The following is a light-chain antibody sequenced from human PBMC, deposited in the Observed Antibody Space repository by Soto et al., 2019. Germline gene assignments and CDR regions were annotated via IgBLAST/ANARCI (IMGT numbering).Light chain of an antibody. CDR2: GAS. Sequence: DIQLTQSPSFLSASVGDRVTITCRASQGISTYLAWYLQRPGKAPKLLIYGASTLQSGVPSRLSGSGSGTEFTLTISSLQPEDFGTYYCQQLNSDWYAFGQGTKLEI. CDR3: QQLNSDWYA. CDR1: QGISTY. J-gene: IGKJ2*01. V-gene: IGKV1-9*01.